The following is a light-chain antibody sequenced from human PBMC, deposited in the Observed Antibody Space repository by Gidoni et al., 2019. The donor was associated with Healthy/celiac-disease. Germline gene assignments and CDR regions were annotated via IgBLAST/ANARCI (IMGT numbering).Light chain of an antibody. V-gene: IGLV1-51*01. CDR3: VTWDSSMSVL. J-gene: IGLJ3*02. CDR1: SSTIGNNY. Sequence: QSVLTQPPSVSAAPGQQVTISCSGSSSTIGNNYVSWYQQLPGTAPKLLILADNRRSSGIPDRFSGSKSGTSATLDIIGLQSGDEADYYCVTWDSSMSVLFGGGTKLTVL. CDR2: ADN.